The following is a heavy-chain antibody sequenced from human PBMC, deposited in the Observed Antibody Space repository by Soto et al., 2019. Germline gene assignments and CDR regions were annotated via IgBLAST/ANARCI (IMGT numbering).Heavy chain of an antibody. Sequence: EVQLVQSGAEVKKPGESLKISCKGSGYSFTSYWIGWVRQMPGKGLEWMGIIYPGDSDTRYSPSFQGQVTISADKSISTAYLQWSSLKASDTAMYYCARQNTPFWSGYYAPNYYYYGMDVWGQGTTVTVSS. V-gene: IGHV5-51*01. CDR3: ARQNTPFWSGYYAPNYYYYGMDV. CDR2: IYPGDSDT. CDR1: GYSFTSYW. J-gene: IGHJ6*02. D-gene: IGHD3-3*01.